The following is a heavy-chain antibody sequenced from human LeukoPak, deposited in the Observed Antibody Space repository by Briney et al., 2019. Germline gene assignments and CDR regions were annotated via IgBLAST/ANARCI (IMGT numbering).Heavy chain of an antibody. D-gene: IGHD2-2*01. CDR3: ARSVGYCSSTSCYAGYYYGMDV. V-gene: IGHV4-30-2*01. J-gene: IGHJ6*02. CDR1: GGSISSGGYS. Sequence: TSETLSLTCAVSGGSISSGGYSWSWIRQPPGKGLEWIGYIYHSGSTYYNPSLKSRVTISVDRSKNQFSLKLSSVTAADTAMYYCARSVGYCSSTSCYAGYYYGMDVWGQGTTVTVSS. CDR2: IYHSGST.